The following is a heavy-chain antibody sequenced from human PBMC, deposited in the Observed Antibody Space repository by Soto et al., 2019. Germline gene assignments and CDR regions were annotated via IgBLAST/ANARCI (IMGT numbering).Heavy chain of an antibody. CDR1: GFTFSSYA. V-gene: IGHV3-30-3*01. CDR3: ARDRTWINFYYGSGGPNYGMDV. Sequence: GGSLRLSCAASGFTFSSYAMHWVRQAPGKGLEWVAVISYDGSNKYYADSVKGRFTISRDNSKNTLYLQMNSLRAEDTAVYYGARDRTWINFYYGSGGPNYGMDVWGQGTTVTVSS. J-gene: IGHJ6*02. D-gene: IGHD3-10*01. CDR2: ISYDGSNK.